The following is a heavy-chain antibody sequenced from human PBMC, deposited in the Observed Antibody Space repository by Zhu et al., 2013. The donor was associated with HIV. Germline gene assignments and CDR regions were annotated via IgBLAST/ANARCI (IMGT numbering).Heavy chain of an antibody. Sequence: QVHLRESGPGLVKPSQTLSLTCTVSGGSISSGGYYWSWIRQHPGKGLEWIGYIYYSGSTYYNPSLKSRVTISVDTSKNQFSLKLSSVTAADTAVYYCARVLNYYDSSSDAFDIWGQGTMVTVSS. J-gene: IGHJ3*02. CDR3: ARVLNYYDSSSDAFDI. CDR1: GGSISSGGYY. CDR2: IYYSGST. V-gene: IGHV4-31*03. D-gene: IGHD3-22*01.